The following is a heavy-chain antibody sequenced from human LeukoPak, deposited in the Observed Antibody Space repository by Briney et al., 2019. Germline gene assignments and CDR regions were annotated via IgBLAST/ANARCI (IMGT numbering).Heavy chain of an antibody. CDR2: IIPILGIA. V-gene: IGHV1-69*02. CDR3: ARSTRSVLDV. CDR1: GGTFSSYT. D-gene: IGHD6-19*01. Sequence: XVKVSCKASGGTFSSYTISWVRQAPGQGIEWMGRIIPILGIANYAQKFQGRFTITADKSTSTAYMELSSLRSEDTAMYYCARSTRSVLDVWGKGTTVTVSS. J-gene: IGHJ6*04.